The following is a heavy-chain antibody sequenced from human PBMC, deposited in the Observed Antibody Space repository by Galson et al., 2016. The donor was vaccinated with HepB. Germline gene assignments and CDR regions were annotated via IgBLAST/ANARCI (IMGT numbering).Heavy chain of an antibody. V-gene: IGHV1-2*02. D-gene: IGHD7-27*01. CDR2: INPDSGAT. CDR1: GKTLSGKF. Sequence: SVKVSCKASGKTLSGKFMFWVRQAPGQGLEWMGWINPDSGATKYAQKFQGRVTMTRDTSMTTVNMDLSGLRSDDSAVYYCARLVWGSDSDHWGQGTLVTVSS. CDR3: ARLVWGSDSDH. J-gene: IGHJ5*02.